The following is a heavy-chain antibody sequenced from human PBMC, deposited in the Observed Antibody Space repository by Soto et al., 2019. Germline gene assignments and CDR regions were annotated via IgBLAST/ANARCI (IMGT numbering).Heavy chain of an antibody. J-gene: IGHJ6*02. D-gene: IGHD6-13*01. Sequence: QVQLVESGGGVVQPGRSLRLSCAASGFTFSSYGMHWVRQAPGTGLEWVAVISYDGSNKYYADSVKGRFTISRDNSKNTLYLQMNSLRAEDTAVYYCAKDKGVIRSSSCPIYYYYYYGMDVLGQGTTVTVSS. CDR2: ISYDGSNK. CDR1: GFTFSSYG. V-gene: IGHV3-30*18. CDR3: AKDKGVIRSSSCPIYYYYYYGMDV.